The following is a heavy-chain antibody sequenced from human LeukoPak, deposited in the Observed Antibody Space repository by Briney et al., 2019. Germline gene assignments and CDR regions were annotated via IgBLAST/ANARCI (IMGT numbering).Heavy chain of an antibody. Sequence: GASLQISCEGSGSIFTTFWISWVRQLPGKGLEWIGRIDPTDSYIDYSPSFQGHVTISADKSTSTAYLQWSSLTASDTAMYFCTTRRRDGYRFDYWGQGTLVTVSS. V-gene: IGHV5-10-1*01. D-gene: IGHD5-24*01. CDR3: TTRRRDGYRFDY. CDR2: IDPTDSYI. CDR1: GSIFTTFW. J-gene: IGHJ4*02.